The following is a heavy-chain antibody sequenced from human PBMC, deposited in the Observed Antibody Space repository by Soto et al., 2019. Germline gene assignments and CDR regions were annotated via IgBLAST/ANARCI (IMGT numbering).Heavy chain of an antibody. J-gene: IGHJ4*02. V-gene: IGHV4-61*01. CDR3: ARARANWGSFDY. CDR2: IYYSGST. D-gene: IGHD7-27*01. CDR1: GGSISSHSHY. Sequence: SETLSLTCSVSGGSISSHSHYWSWIRQPPGKGLEWIGYIYYSGSTNYNPSLKSRVTISVDTSKNQFSLKLSSVTAADTAVYYCARARANWGSFDYWGQGTLVTVSS.